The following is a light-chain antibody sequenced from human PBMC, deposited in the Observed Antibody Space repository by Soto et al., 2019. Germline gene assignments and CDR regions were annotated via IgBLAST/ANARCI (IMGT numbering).Light chain of an antibody. V-gene: IGKV3D-11*01. CDR3: QQRTNWPG. Sequence: EIVLTQSPATLSLSPGERATLSCRASQGISTQLAWYQQKPGQAPRLLIYDASNRATGIPARFSGGGSGTDFTLTISSLDPEDFAVYYCQQRTNWPGFGPGTKVDVK. J-gene: IGKJ3*01. CDR1: QGISTQ. CDR2: DAS.